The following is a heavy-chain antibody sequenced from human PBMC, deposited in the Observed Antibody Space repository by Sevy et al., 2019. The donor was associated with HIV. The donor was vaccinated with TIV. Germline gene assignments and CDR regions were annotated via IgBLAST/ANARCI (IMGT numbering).Heavy chain of an antibody. D-gene: IGHD3-3*02. CDR2: INHSGST. J-gene: IGHJ6*02. CDR3: ARGSSAFDAYYYYGMDV. CDR1: GGSFSGYY. Sequence: SETLSLTCAVYGGSFSGYYWSWIRQPPGKGLEWIGEINHSGSTNYNPSLKGRVTISVDTSKNQFSLKLSAVTAADTAVYYCARGSSAFDAYYYYGMDVWGQGTTVTLSS. V-gene: IGHV4-34*01.